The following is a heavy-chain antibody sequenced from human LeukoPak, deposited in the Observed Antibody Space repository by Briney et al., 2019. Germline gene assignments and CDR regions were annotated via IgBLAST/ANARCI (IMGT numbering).Heavy chain of an antibody. V-gene: IGHV4-59*01. CDR1: GGPISGYH. Sequence: SETLSLTCSVSGGPISGYHGSWIRQPPGKGLEWIGYIYYSGTSGSTNYNPSLKSRVTISVDRSKNQFSLDLSSVTAADTAVYYCARWNSGGDYWGQGALVTVSS. CDR3: ARWNSGGDY. J-gene: IGHJ4*02. D-gene: IGHD1/OR15-1a*01. CDR2: IYYSGTSGST.